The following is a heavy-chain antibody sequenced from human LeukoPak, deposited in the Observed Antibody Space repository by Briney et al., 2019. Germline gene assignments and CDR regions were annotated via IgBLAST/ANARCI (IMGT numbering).Heavy chain of an antibody. J-gene: IGHJ4*02. CDR1: GYSFTSYW. V-gene: IGHV5-51*01. Sequence: GESLKISCKGSGYSFTSYWIGWVRQMPGKGLEWMGTIYPGDSDTRYSPSFQGQVTISADKSIGTAYLQWSSLKASDTAMYYCARTYYYDSSGYPRFDYWGQGTLVTVSS. CDR2: IYPGDSDT. CDR3: ARTYYYDSSGYPRFDY. D-gene: IGHD3-22*01.